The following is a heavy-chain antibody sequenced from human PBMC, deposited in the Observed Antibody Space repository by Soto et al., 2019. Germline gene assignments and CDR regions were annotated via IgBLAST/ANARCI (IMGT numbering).Heavy chain of an antibody. D-gene: IGHD2-15*01. CDR3: AAVVVVAANLNFDY. V-gene: IGHV1-58*01. Sequence: QMQLVQSGPEVKKPGTSVKVSCKASGFTFTSSAVQWVRQARGQRLEWIGWIVVGSGNTNYAQKFQERVTITRDMSTSTAYMELSSLRSEDTAVYYCAAVVVVAANLNFDYWGQGTLVTVSS. CDR2: IVVGSGNT. J-gene: IGHJ4*02. CDR1: GFTFTSSA.